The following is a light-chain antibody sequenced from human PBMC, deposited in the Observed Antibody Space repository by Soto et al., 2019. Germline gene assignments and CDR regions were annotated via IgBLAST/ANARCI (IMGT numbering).Light chain of an antibody. V-gene: IGLV1-40*01. CDR2: GNS. Sequence: QSVLTQPPSVSGAPGQRVTISCTGSSSNIGAGYDVHWYQQFPGTAPKLLIYGNSNRPSEVPDRFSGSKSGTSASLAITGLQAEDEADDYCQSYDSSLSGVVFGGGTKVTVL. CDR1: SSNIGAGYD. CDR3: QSYDSSLSGVV. J-gene: IGLJ2*01.